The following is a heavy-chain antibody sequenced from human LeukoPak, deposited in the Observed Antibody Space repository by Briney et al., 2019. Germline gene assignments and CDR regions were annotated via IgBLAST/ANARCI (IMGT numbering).Heavy chain of an antibody. J-gene: IGHJ3*02. CDR3: ARAGGSYFYAFDI. CDR2: IKQDGSEK. V-gene: IGHV3-7*01. CDR1: GFTFSSYW. D-gene: IGHD1-26*01. Sequence: GGSLRLSCAASGFTFSSYWMSWVRQAPGKGLEWVANIKQDGSEKYYVDSVKGRFTISRDNAKNSLYLQMNSLRAEDTAVYYRARAGGSYFYAFDIWGQGTMVTVSS.